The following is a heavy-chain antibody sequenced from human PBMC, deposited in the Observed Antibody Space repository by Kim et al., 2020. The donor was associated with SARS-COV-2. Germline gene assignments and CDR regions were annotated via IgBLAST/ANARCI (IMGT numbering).Heavy chain of an antibody. J-gene: IGHJ4*02. V-gene: IGHV3-43*01. Sequence: TYYANSVKGRFTVSRDNTKNSLYRQMNSLTTEDTAFYHRVKDSSAIGYFDSWGLGTLVTVSS. D-gene: IGHD3-22*01. CDR2: T. CDR3: VKDSSAIGYFDS.